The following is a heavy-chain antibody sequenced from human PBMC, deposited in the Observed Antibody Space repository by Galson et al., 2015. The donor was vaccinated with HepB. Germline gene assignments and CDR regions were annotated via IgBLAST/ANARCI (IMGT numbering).Heavy chain of an antibody. Sequence: SLRLSCAASGFTFSDYWMHWVRHAPGEGPVWVSRINTVGSAVQYADAVKGRFTISRDNAKNTLYLEMSGLRADDTAVYYCATRLEPRVDSFHIWGQGTMVTVSS. D-gene: IGHD1-1*01. V-gene: IGHV3-74*01. CDR1: GFTFSDYW. CDR3: ATRLEPRVDSFHI. J-gene: IGHJ3*02. CDR2: INTVGSAV.